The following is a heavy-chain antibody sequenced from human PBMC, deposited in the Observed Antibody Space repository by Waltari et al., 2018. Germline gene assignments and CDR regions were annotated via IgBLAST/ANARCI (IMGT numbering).Heavy chain of an antibody. D-gene: IGHD2-2*01. CDR3: ARERPVVYYGMDV. J-gene: IGHJ6*02. V-gene: IGHV3-53*01. CDR2: IYSGGSI. CDR1: GFSVSSNY. Sequence: EVQLVESGGGLIQPGESLRLSCAASGFSVSSNYMSWVRRVPGKGLVGFSVIYSGGSIYYADSVNGRFSISRDNSKNTLYLQMNSLRDEDSAIYYCARERPVVYYGMDVWGRGTTVTVSS.